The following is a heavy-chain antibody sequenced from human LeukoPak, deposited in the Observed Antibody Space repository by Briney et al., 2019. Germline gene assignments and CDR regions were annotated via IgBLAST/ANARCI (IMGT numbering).Heavy chain of an antibody. J-gene: IGHJ4*02. CDR2: IKSKTDGGTT. CDR1: GFTFSNAW. CDR3: TTETESDDYGDYGSLKYFDY. V-gene: IGHV3-15*01. Sequence: GGSLRLSCAASGFTFSNAWMSWVRQAPGKGLEWVGRIKSKTDGGTTDYAAPVKGRFTISRDDSKNTLYLQMNSLKTEDTAVYYCTTETESDDYGDYGSLKYFDYWGQGTLVTVSP. D-gene: IGHD4-17*01.